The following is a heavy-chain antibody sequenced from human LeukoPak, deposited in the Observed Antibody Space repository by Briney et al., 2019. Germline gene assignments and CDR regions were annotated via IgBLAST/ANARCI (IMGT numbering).Heavy chain of an antibody. D-gene: IGHD4-17*01. CDR1: GFTVGSNY. V-gene: IGHV3-66*01. J-gene: IGHJ4*02. CDR3: ARVDDGDYFDY. Sequence: GGSLRLSCAASGFTVGSNYMSWVRQAPGKGLEWVSVIYSAGSISYADSVKGRFTISRDNSKNTVYLQMNSLRAEDTAVYYCARVDDGDYFDYWGQGTLVTVSS. CDR2: IYSAGSI.